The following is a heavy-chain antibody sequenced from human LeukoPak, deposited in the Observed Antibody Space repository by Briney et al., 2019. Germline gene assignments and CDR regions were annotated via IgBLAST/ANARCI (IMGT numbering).Heavy chain of an antibody. Sequence: ASVKVSCKASGYTFTGNDMHWVRQAPGQGLEWMGWINPNSGGTNYAQKFQGRVTMTRDASISTAYMELSRLRSDDTAVYYCARAHSSGWYYFDYWGQGTLVTVSS. D-gene: IGHD6-19*01. CDR1: GYTFTGND. V-gene: IGHV1-2*02. CDR3: ARAHSSGWYYFDY. CDR2: INPNSGGT. J-gene: IGHJ4*02.